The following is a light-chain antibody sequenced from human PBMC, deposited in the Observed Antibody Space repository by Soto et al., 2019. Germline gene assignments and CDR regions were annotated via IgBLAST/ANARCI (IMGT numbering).Light chain of an antibody. CDR1: ETIRNY. Sequence: DIHMTQSPSSLSASVGDRVTITFRASETIRNYLTWYQQKPGKAPKLLIYAASSLQSGVPSRFSGGGSGTDFTLTISSLQPEDFATYYCQQSYNIPRTFGQGTRLEIK. CDR3: QQSYNIPRT. J-gene: IGKJ5*01. V-gene: IGKV1-39*01. CDR2: AAS.